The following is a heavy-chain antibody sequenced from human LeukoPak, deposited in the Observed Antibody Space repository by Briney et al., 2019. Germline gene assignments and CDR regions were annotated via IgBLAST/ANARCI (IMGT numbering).Heavy chain of an antibody. J-gene: IGHJ3*02. D-gene: IGHD1-1*01. CDR1: GYSFTSYW. V-gene: IGHV5-51*03. CDR2: IYPGDSGT. CDR3: PSGNVENDDSDAFHI. Sequence: KPGESLKISCKGSGYSFTSYWIGWVRQMPGKGLEWMGIIYPGDSGTRYSPSFQGQVTIPADKSISTAYLQWSSLKASDTAMYYCPSGNVENDDSDAFHIWGQETTLTVSS.